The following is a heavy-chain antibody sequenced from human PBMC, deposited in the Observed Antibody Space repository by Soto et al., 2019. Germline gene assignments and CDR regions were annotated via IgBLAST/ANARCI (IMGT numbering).Heavy chain of an antibody. CDR3: VRDLSRGWATLDF. V-gene: IGHV3-74*01. CDR2: INTDGSNT. Sequence: EVQLVESGGGIFRPGVSLRLSCVASGFPFSAFWMHWVRQVPGKGLEWVSLINTDGSNTFYADSVKGRFTTSRDNAKNTAYLQISGLRAEDTAKDYCVRDLSRGWATLDFWGQGALVNVSS. CDR1: GFPFSAFW. D-gene: IGHD6-19*01. J-gene: IGHJ4*02.